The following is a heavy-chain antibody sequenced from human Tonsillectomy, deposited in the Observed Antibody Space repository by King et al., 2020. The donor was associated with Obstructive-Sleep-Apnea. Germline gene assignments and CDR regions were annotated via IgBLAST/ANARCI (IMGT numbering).Heavy chain of an antibody. CDR3: AKDRSPHQIIAAAAIYFDY. V-gene: IGHV3-23*04. CDR1: GFTFRKYA. CDR2: MSYSGAST. Sequence: VQLVESGGGLVQPGGSLRLSCAASGFTFRKYAMSWVRQAPGKGLEWVSAMSYSGASTYYADSVKGRFTISRDNSKNTLDLQMNSLRAEDTAVYYCAKDRSPHQIIAAAAIYFDYWGQGTLVTVSS. D-gene: IGHD6-13*01. J-gene: IGHJ4*02.